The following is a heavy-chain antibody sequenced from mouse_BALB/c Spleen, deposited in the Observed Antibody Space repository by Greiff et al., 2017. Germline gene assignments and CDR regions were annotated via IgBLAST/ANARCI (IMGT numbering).Heavy chain of an antibody. D-gene: IGHD1-2*01. Sequence: VQRVESGPSLVQPSQSLSITCTVSGFSLTSYGVHWVRQSPGKGLEWLGVIWRGGSTDYNAAFMSRLSITKDNSKSQVFFKMNSLQADDTAIYYCAKGDYGYSMDYWGQGTSVTVSS. CDR2: IWRGGST. CDR1: GFSLTSYG. V-gene: IGHV2-5-1*01. CDR3: AKGDYGYSMDY. J-gene: IGHJ4*01.